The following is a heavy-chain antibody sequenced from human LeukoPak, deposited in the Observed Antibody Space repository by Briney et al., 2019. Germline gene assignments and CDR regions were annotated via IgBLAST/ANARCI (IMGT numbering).Heavy chain of an antibody. D-gene: IGHD6-19*01. Sequence: SQTLSLTCTVSGGSISSGGYYWSWIRQHPGKGLEWIGYIYYSGSTYYNPSLKSRVTISEDTSKNQFSLKLSSVTAADTAVYYCARSGGMGSGWDFDYWGQGTLVTVSS. CDR2: IYYSGST. CDR1: GGSISSGGYY. J-gene: IGHJ4*02. CDR3: ARSGGMGSGWDFDY. V-gene: IGHV4-31*03.